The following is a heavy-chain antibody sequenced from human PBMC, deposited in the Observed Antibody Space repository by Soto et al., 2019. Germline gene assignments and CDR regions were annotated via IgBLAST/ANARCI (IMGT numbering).Heavy chain of an antibody. J-gene: IGHJ4*02. CDR1: GFTFSTYA. V-gene: IGHV3-30-3*01. CDR3: AREEVYNYGWGY. D-gene: IGHD5-18*01. Sequence: QVQLVESGGGVVQPGRSLRLSCAASGFTFSTYAMHWVRQAPGKGLEWVATMSYDGSNQYYADSVKGRFTVSRDNSKNTLYLQMNSLRAEDTAVYYCAREEVYNYGWGYWGQGTLVTVSS. CDR2: MSYDGSNQ.